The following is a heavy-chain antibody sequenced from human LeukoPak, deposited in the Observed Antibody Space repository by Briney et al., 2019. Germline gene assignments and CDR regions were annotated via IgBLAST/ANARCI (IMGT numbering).Heavy chain of an antibody. CDR1: GFVFSDYW. CDR2: INQDGSQT. J-gene: IGHJ4*02. CDR3: AREGSGWSQSDPFDY. Sequence: PGGSLRLSCTASGFVFSDYWMSWVRQAPGKGLEWRANINQDGSQTSHVGSVRGRLTVSRDNAKKSLYLQMNSLRAEDTAVYYCAREGSGWSQSDPFDYWGQGTLVTVSS. D-gene: IGHD6-19*01. V-gene: IGHV3-7*01.